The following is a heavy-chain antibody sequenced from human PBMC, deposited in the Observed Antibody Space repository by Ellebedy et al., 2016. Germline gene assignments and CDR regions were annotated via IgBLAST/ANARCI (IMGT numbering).Heavy chain of an antibody. CDR3: ARPRGDGYNPYYFDY. CDR2: IYPGDSDT. CDR1: GYSFTSYW. Sequence: GGSLRLSCKGSGYSFTSYWIGWVRQMPGKGLEWMGMIYPGDSDTRYSPSFQGQVTMSADQSISTAYLQWSSLKASDTAIYYCARPRGDGYNPYYFDYWGQGTLVTVSS. V-gene: IGHV5-51*01. D-gene: IGHD5-24*01. J-gene: IGHJ4*02.